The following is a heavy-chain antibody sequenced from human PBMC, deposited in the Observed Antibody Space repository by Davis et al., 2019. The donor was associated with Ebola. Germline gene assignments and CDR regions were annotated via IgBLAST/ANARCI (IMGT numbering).Heavy chain of an antibody. Sequence: GESLKISCAASGFTFSSYGMHWVRQAPGKGLEWVAVIWYDGSNKYYADSVKGRFTISRANSKNTLYLQMNSLRAEDTAVYYCARDGLPQWPPLDYWGQGTLVTVSS. CDR2: IWYDGSNK. D-gene: IGHD6-19*01. CDR1: GFTFSSYG. CDR3: ARDGLPQWPPLDY. V-gene: IGHV3-33*01. J-gene: IGHJ4*02.